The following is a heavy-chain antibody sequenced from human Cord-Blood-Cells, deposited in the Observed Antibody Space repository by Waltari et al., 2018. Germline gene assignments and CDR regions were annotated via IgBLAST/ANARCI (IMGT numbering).Heavy chain of an antibody. D-gene: IGHD6-13*01. CDR3: APIAAAEAFDI. Sequence: QVQLQQWGAGLLKPSETLSLTCAVYGGSFSGYYWSWIRQPPGKGLEWIGEINHSGSTNYTPSLTSRVTISVDTSKNQFSLKLSSVTAADTAVYYCAPIAAAEAFDIWGQGTMVTVSS. CDR2: INHSGST. V-gene: IGHV4-34*01. CDR1: GGSFSGYY. J-gene: IGHJ3*02.